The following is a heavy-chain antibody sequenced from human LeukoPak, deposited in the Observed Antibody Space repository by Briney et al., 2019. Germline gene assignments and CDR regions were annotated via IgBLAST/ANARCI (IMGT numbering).Heavy chain of an antibody. CDR3: ARHEYSGNYYGLSWFDP. CDR2: IYYSGSH. J-gene: IGHJ5*02. V-gene: IGHV4-39*01. D-gene: IGHD1-26*01. Sequence: SETLSLTCTVSGGSISSNGYYWGWIRQPPGKGLVWIACIYYSGSHYYYPSLKIRVPISVDTSKNQLSLKLSSLTAADTAAYYCARHEYSGNYYGLSWFDPWGQGTLVTVSS. CDR1: GGSISSNGYY.